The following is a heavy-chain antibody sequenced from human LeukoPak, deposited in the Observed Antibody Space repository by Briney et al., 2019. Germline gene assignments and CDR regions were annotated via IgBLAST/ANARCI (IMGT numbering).Heavy chain of an antibody. Sequence: NSGGSLRLSCAASGCTFSNAWMSWVRQAPGKGLEWVGRIKSKTDGGTTDYAAPVKGRFTISRDDSKNTLYLQMNSLKTEDTAVYYCTTDPYYYDSSGYYQIDYWGQGTLVTVSS. D-gene: IGHD3-22*01. CDR1: GCTFSNAW. CDR2: IKSKTDGGTT. V-gene: IGHV3-15*01. CDR3: TTDPYYYDSSGYYQIDY. J-gene: IGHJ4*02.